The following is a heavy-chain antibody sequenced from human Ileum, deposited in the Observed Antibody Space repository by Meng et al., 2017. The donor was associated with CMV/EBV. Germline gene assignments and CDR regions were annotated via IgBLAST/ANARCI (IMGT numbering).Heavy chain of an antibody. CDR2: IRRKANNYAI. CDR3: ASIDNRGYYY. Sequence: SCAACGFTFSGSELHWGRQAAGEGLEWVARIRRKANNYAIAYTESVKGRLNISRDDSKNTAYLQMNSLNTEDTAVYYCASIDNRGYYYWGQGTLVTVSS. V-gene: IGHV3-73*01. J-gene: IGHJ4*02. D-gene: IGHD6-25*01. CDR1: GFTFSGSE.